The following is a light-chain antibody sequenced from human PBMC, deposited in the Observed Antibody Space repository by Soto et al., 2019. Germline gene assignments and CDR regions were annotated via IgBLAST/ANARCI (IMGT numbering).Light chain of an antibody. CDR3: QQRSNWPPTLT. J-gene: IGKJ4*01. CDR2: DAS. CDR1: QSVSIY. V-gene: IGKV3-11*01. Sequence: EVVLTQSPGTLSLSPGERATLSCRASQSVSIYLAWYQQKPGQAPRLFIYDASKRATGIPARFSGSGSGTDFTLTISSLEPEDFAVYYCQQRSNWPPTLTFGGGTRWIS.